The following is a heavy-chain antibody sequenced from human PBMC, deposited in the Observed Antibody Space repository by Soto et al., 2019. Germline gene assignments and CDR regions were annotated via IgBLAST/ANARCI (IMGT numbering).Heavy chain of an antibody. D-gene: IGHD1-26*01. V-gene: IGHV3-30*18. CDR3: AKGSSGSYDIRYFDL. J-gene: IGHJ2*01. CDR2: ISYDGSNK. CDR1: GFTFSSYG. Sequence: QVQLVESGGGVVQPGRSLRLSCAASGFTFSSYGMHWVRQAPGKGLEWVAVISYDGSNKYYADSVKGRFTISRDNSNNTLYLQMNSLRAEDTAVYYCAKGSSGSYDIRYFDLWGRGTLVTVSS.